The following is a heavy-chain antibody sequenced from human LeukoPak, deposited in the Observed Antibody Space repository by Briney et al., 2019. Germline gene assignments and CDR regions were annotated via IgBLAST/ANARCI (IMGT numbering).Heavy chain of an antibody. D-gene: IGHD3-16*01. CDR1: GGSISSSSYY. V-gene: IGHV3-74*01. CDR3: ARDFLHLGG. J-gene: IGHJ3*01. Sequence: ETLSLTCTVSGGSISSSSYYWGWIRQPPGKGLVWVSRISTDGSSTSYADSVKGRFTISRDNAKNTLYLQMNSLRAEDTAVYYCARDFLHLGGWGQGTMVTVSS. CDR2: ISTDGSST.